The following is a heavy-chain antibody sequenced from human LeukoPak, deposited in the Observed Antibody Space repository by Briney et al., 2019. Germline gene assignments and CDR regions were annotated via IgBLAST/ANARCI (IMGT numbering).Heavy chain of an antibody. V-gene: IGHV3-48*03. Sequence: PGGSLRLSCAASGFSFSSYEMNWVRQAPGRGLGWVSYISSSGSTIYYADSVKGRFTISRDNAKNSLYLQMNSLRAEDTAVYYCARGTRRNCSGGSCYPYIISQLDYWGQGTLATVPS. CDR2: ISSSGSTI. CDR3: ARGTRRNCSGGSCYPYIISQLDY. D-gene: IGHD2-15*01. J-gene: IGHJ4*02. CDR1: GFSFSSYE.